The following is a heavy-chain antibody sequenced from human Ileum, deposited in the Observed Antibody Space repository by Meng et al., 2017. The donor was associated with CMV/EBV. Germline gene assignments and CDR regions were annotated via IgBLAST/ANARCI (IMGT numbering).Heavy chain of an antibody. CDR1: GGSITSYY. V-gene: IGHV4-4*07. Sequence: QVQLQESGPGRLKPSETLSLTCSISGGSITSYYWSWIRQPAGKGLEWIGRIYVSGSTNYNPSLKSRVTMSVDTSKNQFSLKLSSVTAADTAIYYCAKGTGVTDPFDYWGQGTLVTVSS. D-gene: IGHD1-14*01. CDR2: IYVSGST. J-gene: IGHJ4*02. CDR3: AKGTGVTDPFDY.